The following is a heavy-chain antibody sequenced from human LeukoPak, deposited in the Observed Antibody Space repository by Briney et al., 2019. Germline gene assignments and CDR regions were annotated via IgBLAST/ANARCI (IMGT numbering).Heavy chain of an antibody. CDR1: GFTFSSYS. D-gene: IGHD5-12*01. CDR3: ARSTQSGYDSDY. V-gene: IGHV3-21*01. J-gene: IGHJ4*02. CDR2: ISRSRSYI. Sequence: GGSLRLSCAASGFTFSSYSMNWVRQAPGKGLEWVSSISRSRSYIYYADSVKGRFTISRDNAKTSLYLQMNSLRAEDTAVYYCARSTQSGYDSDYWGQGTLVTVSS.